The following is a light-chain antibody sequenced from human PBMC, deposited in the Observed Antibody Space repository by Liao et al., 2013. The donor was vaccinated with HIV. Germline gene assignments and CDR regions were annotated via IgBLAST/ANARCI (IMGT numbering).Light chain of an antibody. V-gene: IGLV3-1*01. CDR2: QDS. CDR1: NLGDGY. Sequence: SFDLTQPPSVSVSPGQTATITCSGENLGDGYVSWYQQKPGQSPVLIIFQDSKRPSGIPERVSASNSGNTATLTISGTQAMDEAEYYCQAWDSSTALYVFGTGTKVTVL. J-gene: IGLJ1*01. CDR3: QAWDSSTALYV.